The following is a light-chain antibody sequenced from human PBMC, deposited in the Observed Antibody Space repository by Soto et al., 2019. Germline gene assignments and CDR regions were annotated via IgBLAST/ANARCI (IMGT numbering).Light chain of an antibody. V-gene: IGKV3-15*01. CDR1: QSVSSK. CDR3: QQYNDWFSIT. CDR2: DTS. Sequence: EIVMTQSLATLSVSPGERAAISCSSSQSVSSKLAWYRQRPGQAPRLVIYDTSTRATGVPARFSGSGSGTEFTLTISSLQSEDFGVYYCQQYNDWFSITFGQGTRLEI. J-gene: IGKJ5*01.